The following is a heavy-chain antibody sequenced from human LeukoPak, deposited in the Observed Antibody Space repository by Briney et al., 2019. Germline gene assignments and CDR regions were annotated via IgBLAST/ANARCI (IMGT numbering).Heavy chain of an antibody. D-gene: IGHD4-23*01. CDR2: IYYSGRT. V-gene: IGHV4-30-2*01. J-gene: IGHJ3*02. CDR3: ARGYGHNSGAFDI. Sequence: SETLSLTCTVSGGSIMVAAYSWSWIRQPPGKGLEWIGYIYYSGRTYYNPSLKSRVTISLDRSKNQFSLKVSSVTAADTAVYFCARGYGHNSGAFDIWGQGTLVTVSS. CDR1: GGSIMVAAYS.